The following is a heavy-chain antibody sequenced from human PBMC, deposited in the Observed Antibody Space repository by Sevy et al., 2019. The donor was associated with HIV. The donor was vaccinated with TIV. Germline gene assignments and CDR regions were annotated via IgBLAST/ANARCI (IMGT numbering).Heavy chain of an antibody. J-gene: IGHJ6*02. D-gene: IGHD2-8*02. Sequence: GGSLRLSCAASGFTFNSYAMHWVRQAPGKGLERVAVISKDGRTKYYAESVKGRFTISRDNSKNTLNLQMNSLRAEDTAVFYCAKDRCTGDVCENYYYALDIWGQGTTVTVSS. CDR2: ISKDGRTK. CDR3: AKDRCTGDVCENYYYALDI. CDR1: GFTFNSYA. V-gene: IGHV3-30*18.